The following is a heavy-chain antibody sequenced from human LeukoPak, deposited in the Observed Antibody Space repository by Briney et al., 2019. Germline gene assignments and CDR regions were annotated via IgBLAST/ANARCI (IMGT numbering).Heavy chain of an antibody. CDR3: ARHSYYDSSGYSPFDY. CDR1: GGSISSYY. D-gene: IGHD3-22*01. CDR2: IYYSGST. Sequence: SETLSLTCIVSGGSISSYYWSWIRQPPGKGLEWIGYIYYSGSTNYNPSLKSRVTISVDTSKNQFSLKLSSVTAADTAVYYCARHSYYDSSGYSPFDYWGQGTLVTVSS. J-gene: IGHJ4*02. V-gene: IGHV4-59*08.